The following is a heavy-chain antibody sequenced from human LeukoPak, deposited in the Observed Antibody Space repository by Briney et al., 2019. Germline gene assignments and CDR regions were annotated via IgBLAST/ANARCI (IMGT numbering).Heavy chain of an antibody. CDR3: ARVRATFSPHFDN. CDR1: GFTFSSYW. CDR2: INSDGSIT. J-gene: IGHJ4*02. V-gene: IGHV3-74*01. Sequence: PGGSLRLSCAASGFTFSSYWMHWVRQAPGMGLMWVSRINSDGSITSYADSVKGRFTISRDNAKNTLYVQMNSLRAEDTAVYYCARVRATFSPHFDNWGQGTLVTVSS. D-gene: IGHD5-12*01.